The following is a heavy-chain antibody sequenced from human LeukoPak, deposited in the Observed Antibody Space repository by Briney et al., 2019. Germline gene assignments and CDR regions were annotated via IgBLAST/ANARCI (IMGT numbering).Heavy chain of an antibody. CDR1: GFTFDDYA. D-gene: IGHD5-18*01. V-gene: IGHV3-9*01. J-gene: IGHJ6*03. CDR2: ISWNSGSI. Sequence: GGSLRLSCAASGFTFDDYAMHWVRQAPGKGLEWVSGISWNSGSIGYADSVKGRFTISRDNAKNSLYLQMNSLRAEDTAVYYCARDRSNTAMVTLYYYYYMDVWGKGTTVTVSS. CDR3: ARDRSNTAMVTLYYYYYMDV.